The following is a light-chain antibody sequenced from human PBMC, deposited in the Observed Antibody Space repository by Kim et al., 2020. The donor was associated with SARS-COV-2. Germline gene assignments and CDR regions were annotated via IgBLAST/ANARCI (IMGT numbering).Light chain of an antibody. CDR3: QAWDGSTHSYV. V-gene: IGLV3-1*01. Sequence: SYELTQPPSVSVSPGQTASITCSGYKLGDKYVSWYQQKPGQSPVVVIYQDNQRPSGIPERFSGSNSGNTATLTISGTQAMDEADYYCQAWDGSTHSYVFGAGTKVTDL. CDR2: QDN. CDR1: KLGDKY. J-gene: IGLJ1*01.